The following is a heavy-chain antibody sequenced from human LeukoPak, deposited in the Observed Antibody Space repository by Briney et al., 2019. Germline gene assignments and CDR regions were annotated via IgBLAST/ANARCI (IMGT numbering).Heavy chain of an antibody. V-gene: IGHV1-18*01. D-gene: IGHD3-10*01. CDR1: GYTFTSYG. Sequence: ASVKVSCKASGYTFTSYGISGVRQAPGQGLEWMGWISAYNGNTNYAQKLQGRVTMTTDTSTSTAYMELRSLRSDDTAVYYCARDTMVRGVIKAPFDYWGQGNLVTVSS. CDR2: ISAYNGNT. CDR3: ARDTMVRGVIKAPFDY. J-gene: IGHJ4*02.